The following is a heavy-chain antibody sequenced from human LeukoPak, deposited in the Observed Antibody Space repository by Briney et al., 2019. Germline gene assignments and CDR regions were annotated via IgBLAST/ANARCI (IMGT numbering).Heavy chain of an antibody. CDR3: ARGECSSTSCYRVFDY. Sequence: PSQTPSLTCTVSGGSISSGGYYWSWIRQHPGKGLEWIGYIYYSGSTYYNPSLKSRVTISVDTSKNQFSLKLSSVTAADTAVYYCARGECSSTSCYRVFDYWGQGTLVTVSS. CDR2: IYYSGST. D-gene: IGHD2-2*02. V-gene: IGHV4-31*03. CDR1: GGSISSGGYY. J-gene: IGHJ4*02.